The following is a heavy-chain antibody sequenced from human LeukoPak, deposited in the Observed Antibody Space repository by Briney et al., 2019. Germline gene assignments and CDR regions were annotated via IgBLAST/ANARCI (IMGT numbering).Heavy chain of an antibody. V-gene: IGHV4-34*01. CDR2: INHSGST. Sequence: SETLSLTCAVYGGSFSGYYWSWIRQPPGKGLEWIGEINHSGSTNYNPSLKSRVTVSVDTSKNQFSLKLSSVTAADTAVYYCARTNSDVSGIYYKNHYYGMDVGGKGTTVTVSS. D-gene: IGHD3-10*01. CDR3: ARTNSDVSGIYYKNHYYGMDV. CDR1: GGSFSGYY. J-gene: IGHJ6*04.